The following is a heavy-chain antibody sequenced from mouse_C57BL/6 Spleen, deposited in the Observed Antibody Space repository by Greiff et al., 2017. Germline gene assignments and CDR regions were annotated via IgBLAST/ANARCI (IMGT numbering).Heavy chain of an antibody. CDR2: INSDGGST. CDR3: ARQGPYGYDDGDWYFDV. D-gene: IGHD2-2*01. J-gene: IGHJ1*03. V-gene: IGHV5-2*01. Sequence: EVKVVESGGGLVQPGESLKLSCESNEYEFPSHDMSWVRKTPEKRLELVAAINSDGGSTYYPDTMERRFIISRDNTKKTLYLQMSSLRSEDTALYYGARQGPYGYDDGDWYFDVWGTGTTVTVSS. CDR1: EYEFPSHD.